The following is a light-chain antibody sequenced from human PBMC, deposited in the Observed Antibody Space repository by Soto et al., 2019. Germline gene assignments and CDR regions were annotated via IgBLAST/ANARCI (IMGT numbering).Light chain of an antibody. Sequence: EVVITNSPATVAVYPRVRATLSCRPTQSVSNNLAWYQQKPGQAPRLLMYGASTRATGSPARFSGSGSGTEFTLTITSLQPDDFTTYYCQHYNSHSEAFGQGTKVDIK. V-gene: IGKV3-15*01. CDR1: QSVSNN. CDR3: QHYNSHSEA. CDR2: GAS. J-gene: IGKJ1*01.